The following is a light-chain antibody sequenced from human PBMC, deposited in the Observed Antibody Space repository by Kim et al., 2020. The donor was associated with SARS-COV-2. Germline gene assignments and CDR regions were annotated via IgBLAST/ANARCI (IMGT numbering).Light chain of an antibody. Sequence: EIVMTQSPATLSVSPGESATLSCRASQSVSSKLAWYQQKPGQAPRLLSYGASTRATGIPARFSGSGSGTEFSFTISSLQSEDFAVYYCQQYNNWPYTFGQGTKL. J-gene: IGKJ2*01. CDR3: QQYNNWPYT. V-gene: IGKV3-15*01. CDR1: QSVSSK. CDR2: GAS.